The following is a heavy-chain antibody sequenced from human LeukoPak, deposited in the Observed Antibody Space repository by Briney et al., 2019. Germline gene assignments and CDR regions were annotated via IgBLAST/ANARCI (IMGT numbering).Heavy chain of an antibody. V-gene: IGHV3-23*01. D-gene: IGHD2-21*02. CDR3: AKNPSDSIFYGMDV. Sequence: GGSLRLSCAASGFTFSSYAMSWVRQAPGKGLXXXXAISGSGGNTHYADSVKGRFTISRDNSKNTLYLQMNSLRAEDTAVYYCAKNPSDSIFYGMDVWGQGTTVTVSS. J-gene: IGHJ6*02. CDR1: GFTFSSYA. CDR2: ISGSGGNT.